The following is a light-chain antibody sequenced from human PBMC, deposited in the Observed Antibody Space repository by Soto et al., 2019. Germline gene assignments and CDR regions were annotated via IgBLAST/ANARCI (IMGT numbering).Light chain of an antibody. V-gene: IGLV2-14*01. Sequence: QSALTQPASVSGSPGQSITISCTGTRSDVGGYNFVSWYQQYPGKAPKLMIYDVSNRPSGVSNRFSGSKSGNTASLAISGLQAEDEADYYCSSYRSSSTGVFGPGTKVTVL. J-gene: IGLJ1*01. CDR1: RSDVGGYNF. CDR3: SSYRSSSTGV. CDR2: DVS.